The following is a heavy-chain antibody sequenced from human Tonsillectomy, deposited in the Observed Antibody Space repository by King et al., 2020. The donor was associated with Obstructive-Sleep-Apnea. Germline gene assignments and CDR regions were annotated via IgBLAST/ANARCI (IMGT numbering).Heavy chain of an antibody. Sequence: VQLVESGGGLVKPGGSLRLSCAASGFTFSDYYMSWIRQAPGRGLEWVSYISSSGSTIYYADSVKGRFSISRDNAKNSLYLQMNSLRAEDTAVYYCAMMPAWYRHGEYFDYWGQGTLVTVSS. CDR3: AMMPAWYRHGEYFDY. V-gene: IGHV3-11*01. CDR2: ISSSGSTI. D-gene: IGHD6-13*01. J-gene: IGHJ4*02. CDR1: GFTFSDYY.